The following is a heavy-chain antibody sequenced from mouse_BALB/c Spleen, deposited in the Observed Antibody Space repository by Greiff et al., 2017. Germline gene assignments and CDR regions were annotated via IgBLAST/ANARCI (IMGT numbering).Heavy chain of an antibody. CDR2: IDPENGNT. J-gene: IGHJ2*01. V-gene: IGHV14-1*02. CDR3: ARRDRYYFDY. Sequence: EVQLQQSGAELVRSGASVKLSCTASGFNIKDYYMHWVKQRPEQGLEWIGWIDPENGNTIYDPKFQGKASITADTSSNTAYLQLSSLTSEDTAVYYCARRDRYYFDYWGQGTTLTVSS. D-gene: IGHD2-14*01. CDR1: GFNIKDYY.